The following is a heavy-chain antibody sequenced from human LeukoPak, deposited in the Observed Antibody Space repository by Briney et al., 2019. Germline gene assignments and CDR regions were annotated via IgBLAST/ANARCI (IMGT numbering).Heavy chain of an antibody. V-gene: IGHV3-21*01. CDR1: GFTFDDYG. CDR2: ISSSSSYI. D-gene: IGHD6-19*01. Sequence: GGSLRLSCAASGFTFDDYGMNWVRQAPGKGLEWVSFISSSSSYIYYADSMKGRFTISRDNAKNSLYLQMNSLRAEDTAVYYCARGTGQWLVPGYNWFDPWGQGTLVTVSS. CDR3: ARGTGQWLVPGYNWFDP. J-gene: IGHJ5*02.